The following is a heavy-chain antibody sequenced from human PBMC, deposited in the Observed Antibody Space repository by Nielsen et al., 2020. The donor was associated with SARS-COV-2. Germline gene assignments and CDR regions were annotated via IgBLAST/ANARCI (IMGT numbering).Heavy chain of an antibody. J-gene: IGHJ5*02. CDR3: TARRDFWTNCFDP. V-gene: IGHV4-4*02. CDR1: GGSISSTNW. Sequence: SETLSLTCAVSGGSISSTNWWTWVRQPPGQGLEWIGEIYHSGTTNYNPSLKSRITMSVDKRANRFYLRLNSVTAADTAMYYCTARRDFWTNCFDPWGQGILVTVSS. CDR2: IYHSGTT. D-gene: IGHD3/OR15-3a*01.